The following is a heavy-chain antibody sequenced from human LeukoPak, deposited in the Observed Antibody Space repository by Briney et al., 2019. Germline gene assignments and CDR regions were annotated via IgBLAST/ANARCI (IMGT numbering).Heavy chain of an antibody. V-gene: IGHV4-31*03. CDR1: GGSISSGGYY. D-gene: IGHD3-22*01. CDR2: IYYSGST. J-gene: IGHJ6*02. CDR3: ARDSLLYHYDSSGYYIYYYYGMDV. Sequence: PSQTLSLTCTVSGGSISSGGYYWGWIRQHPGKGLEWIGHIYYSGSTYYNPSLKSRVTISVDTSMNRFSLKPSSLTAAATAVYYCARDSLLYHYDSSGYYIYYYYGMDVWGQGTTVTVSS.